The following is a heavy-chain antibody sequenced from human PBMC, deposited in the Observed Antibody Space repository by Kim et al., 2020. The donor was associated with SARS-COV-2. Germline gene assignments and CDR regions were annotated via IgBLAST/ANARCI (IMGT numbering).Heavy chain of an antibody. Sequence: YYNPSLKSRVTISVDTSKNQFSLKLSSVTAADTAVYYCARQGVGATTLGYWGQGTLVTVSS. D-gene: IGHD1-26*01. CDR3: ARQGVGATTLGY. V-gene: IGHV4-39*01. J-gene: IGHJ4*02.